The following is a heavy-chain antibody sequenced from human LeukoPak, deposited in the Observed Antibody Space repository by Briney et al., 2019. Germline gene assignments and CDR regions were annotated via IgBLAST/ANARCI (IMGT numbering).Heavy chain of an antibody. CDR1: GFTFTTYV. CDR3: AKDRD. Sequence: PGGSLRLSCAASGFTFTTYVMNWVRQAPGKGLEWVSAISGGGGSTWYADSVKGRFTVSRDNSKNTLFLQMSRLRAEDTAVYYCAKDRDWGQGTLVTVSS. J-gene: IGHJ4*02. V-gene: IGHV3-23*01. CDR2: ISGGGGST.